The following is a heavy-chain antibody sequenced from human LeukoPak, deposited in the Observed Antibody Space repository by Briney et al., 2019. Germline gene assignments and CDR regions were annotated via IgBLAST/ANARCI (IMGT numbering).Heavy chain of an antibody. CDR1: RFIFSGYS. CDR2: ISYDGSNK. CDR3: ARALGNSGYPFDY. V-gene: IGHV3-30-3*01. D-gene: IGHD3-22*01. J-gene: IGHJ4*02. Sequence: GGSLRLSCAASRFIFSGYSMHWVRQTPGKGLEWVAVISYDGSNKYYADSVKGRFTISRDNSKNTLYLQMNSLRAEDTAVYYCARALGNSGYPFDYWGQGTLVTVSS.